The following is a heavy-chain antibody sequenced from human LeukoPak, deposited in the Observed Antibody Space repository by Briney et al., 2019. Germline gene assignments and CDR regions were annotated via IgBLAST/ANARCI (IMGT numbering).Heavy chain of an antibody. Sequence: SQTLSLTRAISGDSVSSNSAAWNWIRQSPSRGLEWLGRTYYRSKWNNDYAVSLKSRITINPDTSNNQFSLQLNSVTPEDTAVYYCARDHSGWTHDSFDIWGQGTMVTVSS. V-gene: IGHV6-1*01. CDR2: TYYRSKWNN. CDR3: ARDHSGWTHDSFDI. J-gene: IGHJ3*02. CDR1: GDSVSSNSAA. D-gene: IGHD6-19*01.